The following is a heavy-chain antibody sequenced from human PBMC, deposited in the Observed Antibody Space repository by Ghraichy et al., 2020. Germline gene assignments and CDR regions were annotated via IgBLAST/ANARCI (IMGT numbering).Heavy chain of an antibody. CDR3: AKDQTSYDFWSGYLS. CDR1: GFTFSSYA. V-gene: IGHV3-23*01. CDR2: ISGSGGST. J-gene: IGHJ4*02. D-gene: IGHD3-3*01. Sequence: GGSLRLSCAASGFTFSSYAMSWVRQAPGKGLEWVSAISGSGGSTYYADSVKGRFTISRDNSKNTLYLQMNSLRAEDTAVYYCAKDQTSYDFWSGYLSWGQGTLVTVSS.